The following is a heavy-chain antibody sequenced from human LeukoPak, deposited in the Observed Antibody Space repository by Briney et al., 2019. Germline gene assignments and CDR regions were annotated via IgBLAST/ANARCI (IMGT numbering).Heavy chain of an antibody. CDR2: ISSSSSYI. CDR1: GFTFGSYS. D-gene: IGHD5-18*01. Sequence: GGSLRLSCAASGFTFGSYSMNWVRQVPGKGLEWVSSISSSSSYIYYADSVKGRFTISKDNAKNSLYLQMNSLRAEDTAVYYCARDPETYNYGYFDYWGQGTLVTVSS. V-gene: IGHV3-21*01. J-gene: IGHJ4*02. CDR3: ARDPETYNYGYFDY.